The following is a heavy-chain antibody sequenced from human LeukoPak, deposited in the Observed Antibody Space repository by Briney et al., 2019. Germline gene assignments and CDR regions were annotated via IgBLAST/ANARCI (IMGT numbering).Heavy chain of an antibody. CDR1: GFTFSNAW. CDR3: ARDQTWLRYFDWSNDAFDI. Sequence: PGGSLRLSCAASGFTFSNAWMSWVRQAPGKGLELVGRIKSKTDGGTTDYAAPVKGRFTISRDDSKNTLYLQMNSLKTEDTAVYYCARDQTWLRYFDWSNDAFDIWGQGTMVTVSS. CDR2: IKSKTDGGTT. V-gene: IGHV3-15*01. D-gene: IGHD3-9*01. J-gene: IGHJ3*02.